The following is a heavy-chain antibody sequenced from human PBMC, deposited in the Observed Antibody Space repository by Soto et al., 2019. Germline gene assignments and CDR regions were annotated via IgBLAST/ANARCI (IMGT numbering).Heavy chain of an antibody. D-gene: IGHD1-1*01. J-gene: IGHJ3*01. CDR2: IVVGSGNT. CDR3: ASWHEREHAYDV. Sequence: GASGKVSCKASGGTFTSSAVQWVRQARGQRLEWIGWIVVGSGNTNYAQKFQERVTITRDMSTSTAYMELSSLRPDDTAVYYCASWHEREHAYDVWGQGTTVTVSS. CDR1: GGTFTSSA. V-gene: IGHV1-58*01.